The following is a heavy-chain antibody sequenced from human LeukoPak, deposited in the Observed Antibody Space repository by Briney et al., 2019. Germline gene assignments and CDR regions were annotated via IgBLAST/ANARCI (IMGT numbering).Heavy chain of an antibody. CDR2: IYTSGST. V-gene: IGHV4-61*02. CDR3: ARHMDCSSTSCSLRFLEWLAYFDY. CDR1: GGSISSGSYY. Sequence: PSQTLSLTCTVSGGSISSGSYYWSWIRQPAGKGLEWIGRIYTSGSTNYNPSLKSRVTISVDTSKNQFSLKLSSVTAADTAVYYCARHMDCSSTSCSLRFLEWLAYFDYWGQGTLVTVSS. J-gene: IGHJ4*02. D-gene: IGHD3-3*01.